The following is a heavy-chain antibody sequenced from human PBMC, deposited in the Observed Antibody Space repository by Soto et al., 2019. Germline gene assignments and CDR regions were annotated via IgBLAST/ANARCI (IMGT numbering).Heavy chain of an antibody. Sequence: SETLSLTCTVSGGSISSYYWSWIRQPPGKGLVWFGYIYYSGSTNYNPSLKSRVTISVDTSKNQFSLKLSSVTAADTAVYYCARHRTVTTFDYWGQGTLVTVSS. CDR1: GGSISSYY. D-gene: IGHD4-17*01. J-gene: IGHJ4*02. V-gene: IGHV4-59*08. CDR3: ARHRTVTTFDY. CDR2: IYYSGST.